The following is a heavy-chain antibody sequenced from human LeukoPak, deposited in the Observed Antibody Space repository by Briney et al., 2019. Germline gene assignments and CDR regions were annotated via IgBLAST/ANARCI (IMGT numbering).Heavy chain of an antibody. Sequence: GGSLRLSCAASGFTFSTYGMNWVRQAPGKGLEWVSYIDGTSRSIYYADSVRGRFTVSRDNAKTSVFLQMSSLKDEDTAVYSWARRLALWGQGTLVTVSS. J-gene: IGHJ5*02. CDR1: GFTFSTYG. CDR3: ARRLAL. V-gene: IGHV3-48*02. CDR2: IDGTSRSI.